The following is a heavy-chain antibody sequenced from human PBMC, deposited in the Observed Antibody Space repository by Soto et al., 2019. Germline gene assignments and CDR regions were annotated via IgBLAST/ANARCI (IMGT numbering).Heavy chain of an antibody. J-gene: IGHJ6*03. V-gene: IGHV3-15*01. CDR2: IKSKTDGGTT. D-gene: IGHD5-12*01. CDR1: GFTFSNAW. CDR3: TTEGGGYDLGGYYCYYMDV. Sequence: EVQLVESGGGLVKPGGSLRLSCAASGFTFSNAWMSWVRQAPGKGLEWVGRIKSKTDGGTTDYAAPVKGRFTISRDDSKNTLYLQMNSLKTEDTAVYYCTTEGGGYDLGGYYCYYMDVWGKGTTVTVSS.